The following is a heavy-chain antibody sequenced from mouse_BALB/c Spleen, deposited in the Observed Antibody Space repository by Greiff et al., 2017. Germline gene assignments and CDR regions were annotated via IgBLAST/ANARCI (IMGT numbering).Heavy chain of an antibody. CDR1: GYTFTSYW. CDR2: IYPGDGDT. J-gene: IGHJ4*01. D-gene: IGHD2-10*02. CDR3: ARWGYGGAMDY. Sequence: VQRVESGAELARPGASVKLSCKASGYTFTSYWMQWVKQRPGQGLEWIGAIYPGDGDTRYTQKSKGKATLTADKSSSTAYMQLSSLASEDSAVYYCARWGYGGAMDYWGQGTSVTVSS. V-gene: IGHV1-87*01.